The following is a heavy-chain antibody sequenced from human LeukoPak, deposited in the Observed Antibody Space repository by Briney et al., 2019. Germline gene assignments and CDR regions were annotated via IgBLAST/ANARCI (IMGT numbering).Heavy chain of an antibody. CDR1: GFTVSSNF. CDR2: ISSGGTT. Sequence: PGGSLRLSCAASGFTVSSNFMTWVRQAPGKGLEGVSVISSGGTTYYADSVKGRFTISRHSSKNTVYLQMNSLRAEDTAVYYCARDRSYGDFAWGYWGQGTLVTVSS. D-gene: IGHD4-17*01. V-gene: IGHV3-53*04. CDR3: ARDRSYGDFAWGY. J-gene: IGHJ4*02.